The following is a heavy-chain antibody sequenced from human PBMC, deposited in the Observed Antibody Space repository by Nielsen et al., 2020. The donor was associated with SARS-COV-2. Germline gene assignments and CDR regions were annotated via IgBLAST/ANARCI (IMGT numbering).Heavy chain of an antibody. V-gene: IGHV3-21*01. CDR3: ARFHIVATICWFDP. Sequence: GESLKISCAASGFTFSSYSMNWVRQAPGKGLEWVSSISGSSSYIYYADSVKGRFTISRDNAKNSLYLQMNSLRAEDTAVYYCARFHIVATICWFDPWGQGTLVTVSS. CDR1: GFTFSSYS. D-gene: IGHD5-12*01. CDR2: ISGSSSYI. J-gene: IGHJ5*02.